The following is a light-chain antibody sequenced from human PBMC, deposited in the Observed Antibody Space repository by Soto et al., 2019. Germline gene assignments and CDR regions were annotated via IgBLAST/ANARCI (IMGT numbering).Light chain of an antibody. CDR1: QSISDT. J-gene: IGKJ4*01. V-gene: IGKV3-15*01. CDR2: GAS. CDR3: HRRGIRAPLI. Sequence: VLRQSPAILYESPGLRATLSCMASQSISDTLAWYQQKPGQAPRLLIHGASTRATGFPARFSGSGSGTDFTLTISSLQSEDLDVYYVHRRGIRAPLIFGGGINVDIK.